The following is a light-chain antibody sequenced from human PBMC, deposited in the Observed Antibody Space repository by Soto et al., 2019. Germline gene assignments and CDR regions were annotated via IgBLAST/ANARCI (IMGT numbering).Light chain of an antibody. V-gene: IGKV1-17*01. J-gene: IGKJ1*01. CDR3: QQYNSYSGT. CDR1: QGIRND. CDR2: DAS. Sequence: DIQMPKYPPSLSASVGDRIPITCRASQGIRNDLGWYQQKPGRAPKFLIYDASSLESGVPSRFSGSGSGTEFTLTISSLQPDDFATYYCQQYNSYSGTFGQGSKVDVK.